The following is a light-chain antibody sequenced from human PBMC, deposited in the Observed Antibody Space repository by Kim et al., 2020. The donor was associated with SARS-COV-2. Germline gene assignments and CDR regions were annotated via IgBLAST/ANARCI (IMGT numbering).Light chain of an antibody. CDR1: QTVSSY. Sequence: VSPGEGATLSCRASQTVSSYLAWYQQKTGQAPRLLLYDASDRATGIPARFSGSGSGTGFTRTISRPEPEDFAVYYWQQRSNWLWTFGQGTKVDIK. CDR3: QQRSNWLWT. J-gene: IGKJ1*01. V-gene: IGKV3-11*01. CDR2: DAS.